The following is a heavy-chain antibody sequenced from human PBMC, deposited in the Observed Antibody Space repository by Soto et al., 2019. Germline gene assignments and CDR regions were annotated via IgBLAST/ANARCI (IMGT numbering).Heavy chain of an antibody. CDR1: GGSIGGYY. CDR3: ARLPAANFFDY. V-gene: IGHV4-59*08. J-gene: IGHJ4*02. CDR2: IYYTGIT. D-gene: IGHD2-15*01. Sequence: SETLCLTCTVSGGSIGGYYWSWIRQPPGKGLEWIGSIYYTGITNYNPSLNSRVTISVDTSKSQFSLKLRSVTAADTAVYYCARLPAANFFDYWGQGTLVTVSS.